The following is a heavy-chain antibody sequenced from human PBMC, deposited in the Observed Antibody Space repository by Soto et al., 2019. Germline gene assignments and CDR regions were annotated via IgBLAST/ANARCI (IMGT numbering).Heavy chain of an antibody. J-gene: IGHJ4*02. CDR3: ARDRGYSYGVAY. V-gene: IGHV1-69*08. CDR1: GGTFSSYT. Sequence: QVQLVQSGAEVKKPGSSVKVSCKASGGTFSSYTISWVRQAPGQGLEWMGRIIPILGIANYAQKFQGRVTITADKSTSTAYMELSSLRAEDTAVYYCARDRGYSYGVAYWGQGTLVTVSS. D-gene: IGHD5-18*01. CDR2: IIPILGIA.